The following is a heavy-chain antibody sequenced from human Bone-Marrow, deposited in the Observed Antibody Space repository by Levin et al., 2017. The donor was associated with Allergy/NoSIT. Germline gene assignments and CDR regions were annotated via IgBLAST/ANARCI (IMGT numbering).Heavy chain of an antibody. CDR1: GFTFSSYA. Sequence: SCAASGFTFSSYAMHWVRQAPGKGLEWVAVISYDGSNKYYADSVKGRFTISRDNSKNTLYLQMNSLRAEDTAVYYCARVDNDYGGSGDAEYFQHWGQGTLVTVSS. V-gene: IGHV3-30*04. J-gene: IGHJ1*01. D-gene: IGHD4-23*01. CDR2: ISYDGSNK. CDR3: ARVDNDYGGSGDAEYFQH.